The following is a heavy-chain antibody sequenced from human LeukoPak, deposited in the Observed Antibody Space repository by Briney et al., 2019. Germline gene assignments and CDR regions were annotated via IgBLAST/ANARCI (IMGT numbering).Heavy chain of an antibody. D-gene: IGHD2-2*01. CDR3: ARGRVVLVHAFDI. Sequence: GGSLRLSCAASGFTFSSNYMSWVRQAPGKGLEWVSVIYSGGSTYYADSVKGRFTISRDNSKNTLYLQMNSLRAEDTAVYYCARGRVVLVHAFDIWGQGTMVTVSS. V-gene: IGHV3-53*01. CDR2: IYSGGST. CDR1: GFTFSSNY. J-gene: IGHJ3*02.